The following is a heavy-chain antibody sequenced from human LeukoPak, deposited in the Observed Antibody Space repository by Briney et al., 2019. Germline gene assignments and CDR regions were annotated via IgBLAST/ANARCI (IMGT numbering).Heavy chain of an antibody. D-gene: IGHD3-10*01. Sequence: PSETLSLTCTVSGGSISSYYWSWIRQPPGKGLEWIGTIYYNGRTHYNPSLKSRVTISVDTSKNQFSLKLSSVTAADAAVYYCARQTEGRISLIREIICYFDYWGQGALVTVSS. CDR3: ARQTEGRISLIREIICYFDY. J-gene: IGHJ4*02. CDR2: IYYNGRT. V-gene: IGHV4-59*08. CDR1: GGSISSYY.